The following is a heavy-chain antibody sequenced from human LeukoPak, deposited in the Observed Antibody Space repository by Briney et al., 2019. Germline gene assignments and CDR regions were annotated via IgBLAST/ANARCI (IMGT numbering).Heavy chain of an antibody. V-gene: IGHV3-30*03. CDR2: ISYDGSNK. CDR3: ARDLYSSSRVVWNWFDP. Sequence: GGSLRLSCAASGFTVSSNYMSWVRQAPGKGLEWVAVISYDGSNKYYADSVKGRFTVSRDNSKNTLYLQMNSLRAEDTAVYYCARDLYSSSRVVWNWFDPWGQGTLVTVSS. D-gene: IGHD6-6*01. J-gene: IGHJ5*02. CDR1: GFTVSSNY.